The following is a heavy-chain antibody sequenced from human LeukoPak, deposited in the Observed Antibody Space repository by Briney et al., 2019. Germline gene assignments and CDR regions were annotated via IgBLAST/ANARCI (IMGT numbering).Heavy chain of an antibody. CDR1: GFTVSSNY. D-gene: IGHD4-17*01. Sequence: GGSLRLSCAASGFTVSSNYMSWVRQAPGKGLEWVAVIYSGGSTYYADSVMGRFTISRDNSKITLYLQMNSLRAEDTAVYYCARACYGYGDYGDGDDWGQGALVTVSS. V-gene: IGHV3-53*01. CDR2: IYSGGST. J-gene: IGHJ4*02. CDR3: ARACYGYGDYGDGDD.